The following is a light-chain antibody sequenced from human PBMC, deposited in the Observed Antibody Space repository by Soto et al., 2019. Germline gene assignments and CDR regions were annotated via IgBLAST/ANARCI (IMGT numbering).Light chain of an antibody. CDR3: QQYSNWPIT. V-gene: IGKV3-11*01. CDR2: DAP. J-gene: IGKJ5*01. Sequence: EIVLTQSPATLSLSPVERAALSCRASQSVSSYLAWYQQKPGQAPRLLIYDAPNRATGIPDTFSGSGSGTDFTLTFSSLEPENFAVYYCQQYSNWPITFGQGTRLEIK. CDR1: QSVSSY.